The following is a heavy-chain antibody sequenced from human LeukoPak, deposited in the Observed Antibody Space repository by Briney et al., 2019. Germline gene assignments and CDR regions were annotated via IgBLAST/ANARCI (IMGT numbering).Heavy chain of an antibody. Sequence: GGSLRLSCAASGFTFSSYWMSWVRQAPGKGLEWVSLVSVSGDTTYYADSVKGRFTISRDNSKDTLYLQMNSLRAEDTALYYCAKSRGDYWGQGTLVTVAS. CDR2: VSVSGDTT. CDR1: GFTFSSYW. V-gene: IGHV3-23*01. J-gene: IGHJ4*02. D-gene: IGHD1-26*01. CDR3: AKSRGDY.